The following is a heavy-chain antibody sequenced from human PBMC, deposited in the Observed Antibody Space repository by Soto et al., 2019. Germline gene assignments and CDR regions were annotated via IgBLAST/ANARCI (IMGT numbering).Heavy chain of an antibody. Sequence: GGSLRLSCAASGFTFDDYAMHWVRQAPGKGLEWVSGISWNSGSIGYADSVKGRFTISRDNAKNSLYLQMNSLRAEDTALYYCAKDKNYYDSSFDYWGQGTLVTVSS. D-gene: IGHD3-22*01. CDR2: ISWNSGSI. V-gene: IGHV3-9*01. CDR1: GFTFDDYA. J-gene: IGHJ4*02. CDR3: AKDKNYYDSSFDY.